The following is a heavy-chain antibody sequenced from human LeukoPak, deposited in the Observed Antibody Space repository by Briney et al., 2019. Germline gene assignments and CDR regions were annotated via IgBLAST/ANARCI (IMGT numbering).Heavy chain of an antibody. J-gene: IGHJ4*02. V-gene: IGHV3-11*04. Sequence: GGSLRLSCVASVFTFSDYYMGWIRQAPGKGLEWISYITNNGGAMFYADSLKGRLTIFRDNAKKSLYLQMNSLRPDDTALYYCARALADTRGYYLGFDYWGQGTLVTVSS. CDR2: ITNNGGAM. D-gene: IGHD3-22*01. CDR3: ARALADTRGYYLGFDY. CDR1: VFTFSDYY.